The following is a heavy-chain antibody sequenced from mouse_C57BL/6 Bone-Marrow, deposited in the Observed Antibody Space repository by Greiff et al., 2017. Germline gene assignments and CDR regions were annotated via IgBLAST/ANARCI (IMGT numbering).Heavy chain of an antibody. J-gene: IGHJ2*01. V-gene: IGHV1-66*01. CDR3: ARGISNYYFDY. D-gene: IGHD2-5*01. Sequence: QVQLQQSGPELVKPGASVKISCKASGYSFTSYYIHWVKQRPGQGLEWIGWIYPGSGNTKYNEKFKGKATLTADTSSSTAYMQLSSLTSEDSAVYYCARGISNYYFDYWGQGTTLTVSS. CDR2: IYPGSGNT. CDR1: GYSFTSYY.